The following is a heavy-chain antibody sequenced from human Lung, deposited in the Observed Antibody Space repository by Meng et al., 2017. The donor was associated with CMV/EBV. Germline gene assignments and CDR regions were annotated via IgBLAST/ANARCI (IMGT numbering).Heavy chain of an antibody. V-gene: IGHV4-4*02. Sequence: QLHLQGAGPGLVNPSGTLSLTCPVSGGSLSSSNWWSWVRPPPGKGLGWIGEIYHSGSTNYNPSLKSRVTISVDKSKNQFSLNLSSVTAADTAVYYCARVGQWLPIDYWGQGTLVTVSS. J-gene: IGHJ4*02. CDR1: GGSLSSSNW. CDR2: IYHSGST. CDR3: ARVGQWLPIDY. D-gene: IGHD6-19*01.